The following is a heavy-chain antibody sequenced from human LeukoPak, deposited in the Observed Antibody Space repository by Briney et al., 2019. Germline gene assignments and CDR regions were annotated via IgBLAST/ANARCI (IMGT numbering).Heavy chain of an antibody. D-gene: IGHD4-23*01. CDR1: GYSISSGYY. J-gene: IGHJ4*02. Sequence: PSETLSLTCTVSGYSISSGYYWGWIRQPPGKGLEWIGSIHHSGSTYCNPSLKSRVTTSVDTSKNQFSLKLISVTAADTAVYYCARVLRWSASSDNWGQGTLVTVSS. CDR2: IHHSGST. V-gene: IGHV4-38-2*02. CDR3: ARVLRWSASSDN.